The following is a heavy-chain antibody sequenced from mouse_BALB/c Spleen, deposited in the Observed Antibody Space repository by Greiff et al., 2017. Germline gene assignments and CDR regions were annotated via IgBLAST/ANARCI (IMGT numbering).Heavy chain of an antibody. CDR1: GYTFTDYE. Sequence: VKLMESGAELVRPGASVTLSCKASGYTFTDYEMHWVKQTPVHGLEWIGAIDPETGGTAYNQKFKGKATLTADKSSSTAYMELRSLTSEDSAVYYCTREGGTGYWGQGTTLTVSS. CDR3: TREGGTGY. J-gene: IGHJ2*01. D-gene: IGHD3-3*01. CDR2: IDPETGGT. V-gene: IGHV1-15*01.